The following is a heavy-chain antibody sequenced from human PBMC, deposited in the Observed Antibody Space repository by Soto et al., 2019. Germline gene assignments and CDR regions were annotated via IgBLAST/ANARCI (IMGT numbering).Heavy chain of an antibody. Sequence: EVQLIESGGGRVQPGKSLRLSCSVAGFTFDDYAMHWVRQVPGRGLEWVSGITWNSGRFAYAHSVQGRFTISRDNAKNSLYLQMNNLRLEDTALYYCVKDTGQSAVFRAYDFWGPGTLVTVSS. CDR3: VKDTGQSAVFRAYDF. CDR1: GFTFDDYA. CDR2: ITWNSGRF. D-gene: IGHD2-21*01. J-gene: IGHJ4*02. V-gene: IGHV3-9*01.